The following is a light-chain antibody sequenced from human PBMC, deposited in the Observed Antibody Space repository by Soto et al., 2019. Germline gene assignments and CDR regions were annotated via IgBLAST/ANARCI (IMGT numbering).Light chain of an antibody. V-gene: IGKV3-20*01. CDR1: QSVSSSY. CDR3: QQYDNSLYT. J-gene: IGKJ2*01. CDR2: ATS. Sequence: EIVLTQSPGTLSLSPGERATLSCRASQSVSSSYLAWYQQRPGQAPRLLIYATSSRATDTPDRFSGSGSGTDFTLTISRLEPEDLAVYYCQQYDNSLYTFGQGTKLEIK.